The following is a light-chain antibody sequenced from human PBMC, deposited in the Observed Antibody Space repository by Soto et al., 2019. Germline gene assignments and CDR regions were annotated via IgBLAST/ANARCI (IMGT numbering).Light chain of an antibody. V-gene: IGKV1-33*01. CDR3: QQYHNLPPLT. J-gene: IGKJ3*01. CDR1: QYIRNY. CDR2: GAS. Sequence: DIQMTQSPSSLSASVGARVSITCQASQYIRNYSSWFQQKPGRAPKLLIYGASNMETGVPSRFMGSGHCTDFTFTTSSLQPYDIAASYCQQYHNLPPLTFGPGTKVAIK.